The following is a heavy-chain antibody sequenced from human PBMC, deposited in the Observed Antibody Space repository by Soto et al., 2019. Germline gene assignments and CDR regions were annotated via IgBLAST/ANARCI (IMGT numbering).Heavy chain of an antibody. D-gene: IGHD2-15*01. Sequence: GGSLRLSCAASGFTFSDYYMSWIRQAPGKGLEWVSYISSSGSTIYYADSVKGRFTISRDNAKNSLYLQMNSLRAEDTAVYYCARDFATHCSGSTCYPYAYWGQGALVTVSS. J-gene: IGHJ4*02. CDR1: GFTFSDYY. CDR3: ARDFATHCSGSTCYPYAY. V-gene: IGHV3-11*01. CDR2: ISSSGSTI.